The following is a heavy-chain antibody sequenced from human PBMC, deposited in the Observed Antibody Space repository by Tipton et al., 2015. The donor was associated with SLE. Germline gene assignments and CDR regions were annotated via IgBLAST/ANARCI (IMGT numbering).Heavy chain of an antibody. J-gene: IGHJ4*02. CDR2: IPYDGSNK. V-gene: IGHV3-30*03. CDR1: GFTFSSYG. D-gene: IGHD6-13*01. Sequence: SLRLSCAASGFTFSSYGMHWVRQAPGKGLEWVAVIPYDGSNKYYADSVKGRFTISRDNSKNTLYLQMNSLRTEDTAVYYCARDSSSCPDYWGQGVLVTVSS. CDR3: ARDSSSCPDY.